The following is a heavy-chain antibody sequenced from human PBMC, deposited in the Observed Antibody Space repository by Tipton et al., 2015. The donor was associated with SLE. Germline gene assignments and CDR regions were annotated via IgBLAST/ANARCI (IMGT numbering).Heavy chain of an antibody. D-gene: IGHD5-18*01. CDR2: IYYTGSS. V-gene: IGHV4-59*01. CDR3: ARGRLWLHY. J-gene: IGHJ4*02. Sequence: TLSLTCTVSGGSISSYYWSWIRQPPGKGLEWIGYIYYTGSSSYNPSLKSRVTMSIDTSKNQFSLKLSSVTAADTAVYYCARGRLWLHYRGQGTLVAVS. CDR1: GGSISSYY.